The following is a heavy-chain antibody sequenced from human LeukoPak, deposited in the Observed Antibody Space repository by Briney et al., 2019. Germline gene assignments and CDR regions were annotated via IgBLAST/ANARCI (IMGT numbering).Heavy chain of an antibody. J-gene: IGHJ4*02. CDR2: IKQDGSET. Sequence: GGSLRLSCEGSGFTLSDHHIDWVRRAPGKGLEWVAYIKQDGSETYSVDSVKGRFTISGDNAENSLYLQMNSLRAEDTAVYYCAGSAAGHFDYWGQGTLVTVSS. CDR1: GFTLSDHH. V-gene: IGHV3-7*01. D-gene: IGHD6-13*01. CDR3: AGSAAGHFDY.